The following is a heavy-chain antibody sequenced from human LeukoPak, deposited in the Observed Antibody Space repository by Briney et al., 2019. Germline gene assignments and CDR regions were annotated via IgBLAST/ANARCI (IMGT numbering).Heavy chain of an antibody. J-gene: IGHJ4*02. Sequence: ASVKVSCKASGYTFTSYGISWVRQAPGQGLEWMGWISAYNGNTNYAQKLQGRVTMTTDTSTSTAYMELRSLRSDDTAVYYCARREEKQWRKRGLGYWGQGTLVTVSS. D-gene: IGHD6-19*01. CDR2: ISAYNGNT. V-gene: IGHV1-18*01. CDR1: GYTFTSYG. CDR3: ARREEKQWRKRGLGY.